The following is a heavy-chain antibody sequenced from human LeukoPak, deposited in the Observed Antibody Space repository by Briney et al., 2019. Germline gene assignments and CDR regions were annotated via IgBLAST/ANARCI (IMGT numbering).Heavy chain of an antibody. Sequence: ASVKVSCKASGYTFTSYAMHWVRQAPGQRLEWMGWINAGNGNTKYSQKFQGRVTITRDTSASTAYMELSSLRSEDTAVYYCARDWQWAYYYYAMDVWGQGTTVTVSS. V-gene: IGHV1-3*01. CDR2: INAGNGNT. D-gene: IGHD6-19*01. CDR1: GYTFTSYA. J-gene: IGHJ6*02. CDR3: ARDWQWAYYYYAMDV.